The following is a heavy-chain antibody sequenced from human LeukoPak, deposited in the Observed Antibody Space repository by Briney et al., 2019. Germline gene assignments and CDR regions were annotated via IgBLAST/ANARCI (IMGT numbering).Heavy chain of an antibody. CDR1: GVTVSSNY. V-gene: IGHV3-53*01. CDR2: IYSGGST. J-gene: IGHJ4*02. Sequence: GGSLRLSCAASGVTVSSNYMSWVRQAPGKGLEWVSVIYSGGSTYYADSVKGRFTISRDNSKNTLYLQMNSLRAEDTAVYYCARDRFGLQSQTDYWGQGTLVTVSS. D-gene: IGHD4-11*01. CDR3: ARDRFGLQSQTDY.